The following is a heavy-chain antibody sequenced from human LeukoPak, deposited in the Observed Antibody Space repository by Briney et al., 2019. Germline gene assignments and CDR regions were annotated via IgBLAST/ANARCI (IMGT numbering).Heavy chain of an antibody. CDR2: ISYDGSNK. J-gene: IGHJ4*02. CDR3: AREAPDDYGDPGCFDY. V-gene: IGHV3-30-3*01. D-gene: IGHD4-17*01. CDR1: GFTFSSYA. Sequence: GGSLRLSCAASGFTFSSYAMHWVRQAPGKGLEWVAVISYDGSNKYYADSVKGRFTISRDNSKNTLYLQMNSLRAEDTAVYYRAREAPDDYGDPGCFDYWGQGTLVTVSS.